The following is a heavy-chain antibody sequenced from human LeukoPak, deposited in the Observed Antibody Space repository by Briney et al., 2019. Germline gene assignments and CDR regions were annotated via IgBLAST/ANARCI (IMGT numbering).Heavy chain of an antibody. CDR1: GFTFSSYE. Sequence: GSLRLSCAASGFTFSSYEMNWVRQAPGKGLEWVSYISSSGSTIYYADSVKGRFTISRDNFNNTLYLQMNSLRAEDTAVYYCVKDQLTVTTFSFDYWGQGTLATVSP. D-gene: IGHD4-11*01. J-gene: IGHJ4*02. CDR3: VKDQLTVTTFSFDY. V-gene: IGHV3-48*03. CDR2: ISSSGSTI.